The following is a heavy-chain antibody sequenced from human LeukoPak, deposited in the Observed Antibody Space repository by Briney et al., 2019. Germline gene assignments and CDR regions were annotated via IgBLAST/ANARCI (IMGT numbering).Heavy chain of an antibody. D-gene: IGHD3-22*01. V-gene: IGHV3-23*01. Sequence: GGSLRLSCAASGFTFSIYAMSWVRQGTGKGLEWVSSTSSGGELTFYADSVKGRFTISRDNSKNTLYLQMNSLRAEDTAVYYCAKDRPNYYHDNGHYYRRGGDCWGQGTLVTVSS. J-gene: IGHJ4*02. CDR1: GFTFSIYA. CDR2: TSSGGELT. CDR3: AKDRPNYYHDNGHYYRRGGDC.